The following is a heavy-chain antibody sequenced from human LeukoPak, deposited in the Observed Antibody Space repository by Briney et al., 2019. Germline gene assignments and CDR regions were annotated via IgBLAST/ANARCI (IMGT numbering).Heavy chain of an antibody. Sequence: SETLSLTCAVYGGSFSGYYWSWIRQPPGKGLEWIGEINHSGSTNYNPSLKSRVTISVDTSKNQFSLKLSSVTAADTAVYYCARMAGSGIAAAGTAAGPFDYWGQGTVVTVSS. D-gene: IGHD6-13*01. V-gene: IGHV4-34*01. CDR2: INHSGST. J-gene: IGHJ4*02. CDR1: GGSFSGYY. CDR3: ARMAGSGIAAAGTAAGPFDY.